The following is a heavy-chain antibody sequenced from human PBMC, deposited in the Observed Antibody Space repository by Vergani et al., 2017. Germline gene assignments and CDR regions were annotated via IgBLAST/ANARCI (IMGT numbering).Heavy chain of an antibody. CDR3: AGYFRDEGMIYGGTVENWFDP. D-gene: IGHD3-22*01. CDR2: IYYSENK. Sequence: QLQLQESGPGLVKPSETLSLTCTVSGGSITSGAFYWGWIRQSPGKGLEWIGSIYYSENKFYNPSLESRVTLSIDTTKNQFSLKLQSVTAAGTAVYYCAGYFRDEGMIYGGTVENWFDPWGQGTLVTVSS. V-gene: IGHV4-39*01. CDR1: GGSITSGAFY. J-gene: IGHJ5*02.